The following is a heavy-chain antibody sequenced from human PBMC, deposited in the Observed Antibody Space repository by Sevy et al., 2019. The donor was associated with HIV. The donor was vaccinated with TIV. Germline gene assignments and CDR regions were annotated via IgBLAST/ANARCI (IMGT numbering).Heavy chain of an antibody. V-gene: IGHV3-7*03. CDR2: IKSDGSEK. J-gene: IGHJ6*02. CDR1: GFTFRSYW. Sequence: GVSLRLSCVASGFTFRSYWMSWVRQAPGKGLEWVAHIKSDGSEKYHVDSVKGRFTISRDNAKNSLYLQMKSLRAEDTAVYYCVRDCSSTSCLWGLDVWGPGTTVTVSS. CDR3: VRDCSSTSCLWGLDV. D-gene: IGHD2-2*01.